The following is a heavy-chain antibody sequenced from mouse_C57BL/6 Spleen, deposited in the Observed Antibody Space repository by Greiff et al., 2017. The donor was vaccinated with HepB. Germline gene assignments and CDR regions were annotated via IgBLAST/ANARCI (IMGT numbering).Heavy chain of an antibody. Sequence: EVQLMESGGDLVKPGGSLKLSCAASGFTFSSYGMSWVRQTPDKRLEWVATISSGGSYTYYPDSVKGRFTISRDNAKNTLYLQMSSLKSEDTAMYYCAREDDYAYAMDYWGQGTSVTVSS. V-gene: IGHV5-6*01. CDR2: ISSGGSYT. J-gene: IGHJ4*01. CDR3: AREDDYAYAMDY. CDR1: GFTFSSYG. D-gene: IGHD2-4*01.